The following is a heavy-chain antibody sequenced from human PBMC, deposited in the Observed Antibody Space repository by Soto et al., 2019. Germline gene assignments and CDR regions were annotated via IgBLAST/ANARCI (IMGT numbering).Heavy chain of an antibody. Sequence: ETLSLTCTVSGGSISSYYWSWIRQPAGKGLEWIGRIYTSGSTNYNPSLKSRVTMSVDTSKNQFSLKLSSVTAADTAVYYCAREPAAGLFYYYGMDVWGQGTMVTV. J-gene: IGHJ6*02. CDR2: IYTSGST. D-gene: IGHD6-13*01. CDR3: AREPAAGLFYYYGMDV. CDR1: GGSISSYY. V-gene: IGHV4-4*07.